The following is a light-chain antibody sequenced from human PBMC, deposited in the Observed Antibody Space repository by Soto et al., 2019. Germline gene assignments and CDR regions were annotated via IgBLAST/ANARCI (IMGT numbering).Light chain of an antibody. J-gene: IGKJ4*01. CDR3: QHYGSSQLT. V-gene: IGKV3-20*01. CDR1: QSVSSSY. Sequence: EIVLTQSPGTLSLSPGERATLSCRASQSVSSSYLAWYQQKPGQAPRLLIYGASSRATGIPDRFSGSGSGKDFTLTISRLEPEDFAVYYCQHYGSSQLTFGGGTKVEIK. CDR2: GAS.